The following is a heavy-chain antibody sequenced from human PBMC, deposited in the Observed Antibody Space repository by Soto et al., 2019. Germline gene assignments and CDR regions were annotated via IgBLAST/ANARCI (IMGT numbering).Heavy chain of an antibody. Sequence: HPGGSLRLSCDASGFTFGTYAMSWVRQAPGKGLEWVSCLRGSGLGAEYADSVKGRFTVSRDKVKNTLYLQMNSLRAEDTAVYYCASHSGFYPYHFGIDAWGQGTTVTVSS. J-gene: IGHJ6*02. CDR2: LRGSGLGA. V-gene: IGHV3-23*01. CDR1: GFTFGTYA. CDR3: ASHSGFYPYHFGIDA. D-gene: IGHD1-26*01.